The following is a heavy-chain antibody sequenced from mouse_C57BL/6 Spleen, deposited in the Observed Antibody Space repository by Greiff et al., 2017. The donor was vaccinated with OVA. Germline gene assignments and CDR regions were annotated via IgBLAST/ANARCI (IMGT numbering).Heavy chain of an antibody. J-gene: IGHJ3*01. CDR2: INPSSGYT. V-gene: IGHV1-7*01. CDR3: ARDWDPSPFAY. CDR1: GYTFTSYW. D-gene: IGHD4-1*01. Sequence: QVQLKESGAELAKPGASVKLSCKASGYTFTSYWMHWVKQRPGQGLEWIGYINPSSGYTKYNQKFKDKATLTADKSSSTAYMQLSSLTSEDSAVYYCARDWDPSPFAYWGQGTLVTVSA.